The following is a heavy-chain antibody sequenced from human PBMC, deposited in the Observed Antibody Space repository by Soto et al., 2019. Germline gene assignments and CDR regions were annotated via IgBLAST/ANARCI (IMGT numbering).Heavy chain of an antibody. CDR3: ARGLGDSGRMGRQSP. Sequence: QVPLVQSGAEVKKPGASVKVSCKASGYTFTGYYMHWVRQAPGQGLEWMGWINPNSGGTNYAQKFQGRVTMTRDTSISTAYMELSRLRSDDTAVYYCARGLGDSGRMGRQSPWGQGTLVTVSS. CDR2: INPNSGGT. D-gene: IGHD2-21*02. V-gene: IGHV1-2*02. J-gene: IGHJ5*02. CDR1: GYTFTGYY.